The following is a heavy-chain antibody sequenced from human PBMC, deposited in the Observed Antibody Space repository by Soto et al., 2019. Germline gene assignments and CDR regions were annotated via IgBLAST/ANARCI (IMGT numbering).Heavy chain of an antibody. D-gene: IGHD1-26*01. J-gene: IGHJ4*02. V-gene: IGHV4-34*01. CDR1: GGSFHGYY. CDR3: ALALGPTTGLDY. Sequence: PSETLSLTXAVYGGSFHGYYWSWIRQPPGKGLEWIGEINHSGSANYNPTFKSRVSISVDTSKNQMSLQLSSVSAADTAVYYCALALGPTTGLDYWGQGTLVTVSS. CDR2: INHSGSA.